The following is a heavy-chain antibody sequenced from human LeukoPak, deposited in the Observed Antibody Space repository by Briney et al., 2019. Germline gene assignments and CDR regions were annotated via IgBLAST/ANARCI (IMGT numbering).Heavy chain of an antibody. CDR3: AKTLTAYYYGSGSHEFDC. Sequence: GGSLRLSCAASGFTFSSYAMSWVRQAPGKGLEWVSAISGSGGSTYYAGSVKGRFTISRDNSKNTLYLQMNSLRAEDTAVYYCAKTLTAYYYGSGSHEFDCWGQGTLATVSS. CDR2: ISGSGGST. D-gene: IGHD3-10*01. V-gene: IGHV3-23*01. CDR1: GFTFSSYA. J-gene: IGHJ4*02.